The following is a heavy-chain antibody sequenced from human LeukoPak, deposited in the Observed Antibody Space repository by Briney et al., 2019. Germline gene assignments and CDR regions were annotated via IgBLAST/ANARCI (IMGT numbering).Heavy chain of an antibody. V-gene: IGHV4-59*01. CDR3: AREKSSRSCSGGSCYFGRWFDP. CDR2: IYYSGST. Sequence: PSETLSLTCTVSGGSISSYYWSWIRQPPGKGLEWIGYIYYSGSTNYNPSLKSRVTISVDTSKNQFSLKLSPVTAADTAVYYCAREKSSRSCSGGSCYFGRWFDPWGQGTLVTVSS. D-gene: IGHD2-15*01. CDR1: GGSISSYY. J-gene: IGHJ5*02.